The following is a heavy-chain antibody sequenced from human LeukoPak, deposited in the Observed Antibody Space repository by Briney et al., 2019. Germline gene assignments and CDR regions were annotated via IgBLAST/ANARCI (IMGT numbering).Heavy chain of an antibody. CDR2: ISSNGGST. CDR1: GFTFSRYA. J-gene: IGHJ4*02. Sequence: PGGSLRLSCAVSGFTFSRYAMHWVRQAPGKGLEYVSVISSNGGSTYYANSVKGRFTISRDNSKNTLYLQMNSLRAEDTAVYYCARRAGAYSHPYDYWGQGTLVTVSS. D-gene: IGHD4/OR15-4a*01. V-gene: IGHV3-64*01. CDR3: ARRAGAYSHPYDY.